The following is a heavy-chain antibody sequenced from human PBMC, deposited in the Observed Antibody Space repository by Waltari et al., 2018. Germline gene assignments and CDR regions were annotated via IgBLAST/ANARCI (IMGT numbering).Heavy chain of an antibody. CDR2: SYYSGST. V-gene: IGHV4-39*07. CDR1: GGSISSSSYY. J-gene: IGHJ4*02. CDR3: ARHYLRGCYLFFDY. D-gene: IGHD1-26*01. Sequence: QLQLQESGPGLVKPSETLSLTCTVSGGSISSSSYYWGWIRKPPGKGLEWIGSSYYSGSTYYNPSLKGRVTISVYTSKNHFSLRLSSVAAAATALYYCARHYLRGCYLFFDYWGQGTLVTVSS.